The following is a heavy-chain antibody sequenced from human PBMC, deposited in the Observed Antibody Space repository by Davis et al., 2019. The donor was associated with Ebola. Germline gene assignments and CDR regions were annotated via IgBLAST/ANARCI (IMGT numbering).Heavy chain of an antibody. D-gene: IGHD3-3*01. CDR1: GYTFTSYY. Sequence: ASVTVSCKASGYTFTSYYMHWVRQAPGQGFEWMAWINSHSGDTNYAQSFQGRVTVTRDTSIRTAYMELPRLRSNDTAVFFCTRGSGFWSGYFTAHFEFWGQGTLVTVSS. V-gene: IGHV1-2*02. J-gene: IGHJ4*01. CDR3: TRGSGFWSGYFTAHFEF. CDR2: INSHSGDT.